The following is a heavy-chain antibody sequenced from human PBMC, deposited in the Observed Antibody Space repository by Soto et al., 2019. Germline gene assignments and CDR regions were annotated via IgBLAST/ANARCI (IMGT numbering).Heavy chain of an antibody. Sequence: PGESLKISCQGSGYTFSNYWIGWVRQMPGKGLEWMGIIYPGDSDTRYSPSFQGQVTISADKSISTAYLQWSSLKASDTAMYYCARLRTYYDILSGLPYYYYYGMDVWGQGTTVTVSS. J-gene: IGHJ6*02. CDR1: GYTFSNYW. CDR3: ARLRTYYDILSGLPYYYYYGMDV. D-gene: IGHD3-9*01. CDR2: IYPGDSDT. V-gene: IGHV5-51*01.